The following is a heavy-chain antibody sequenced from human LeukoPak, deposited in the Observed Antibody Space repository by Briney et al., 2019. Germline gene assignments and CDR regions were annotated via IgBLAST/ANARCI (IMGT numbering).Heavy chain of an antibody. CDR1: GFTFSSYG. Sequence: TGGTLRLSCAASGFTFSSYGMSWVRQAPGKGLEWVSAISGSGGSTYYADSVKGRFTISRDNSKNTLYLQMNSLRAEDTAVYYCAKGVRYNWNYAPFDYWGQGTLVTVSS. D-gene: IGHD1-7*01. J-gene: IGHJ4*02. V-gene: IGHV3-23*01. CDR3: AKGVRYNWNYAPFDY. CDR2: ISGSGGST.